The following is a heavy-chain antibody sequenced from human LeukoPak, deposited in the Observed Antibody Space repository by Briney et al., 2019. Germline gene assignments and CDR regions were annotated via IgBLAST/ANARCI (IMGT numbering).Heavy chain of an antibody. J-gene: IGHJ6*03. CDR2: IYPGDSDT. CDR3: ARTIFGVITDYYYYVDV. Sequence: GESLQISCKGSGYTFIDYWIGWVRQMPGKGLEWMGIIYPGDSDTRYSPSFQGQVTISADKSISTAYLQWSSLKASDTAMYYCARTIFGVITDYYYYVDVWGKGTTVTVPS. CDR1: GYTFIDYW. V-gene: IGHV5-51*01. D-gene: IGHD3-3*01.